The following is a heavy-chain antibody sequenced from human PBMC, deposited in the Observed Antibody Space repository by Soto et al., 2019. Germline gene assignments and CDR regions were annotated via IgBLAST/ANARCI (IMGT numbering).Heavy chain of an antibody. CDR2: ISGYNGDT. V-gene: IGHV1-18*01. Sequence: QGQLVQSRAELKKPGASVKVSCKASGYTFTRYGISWVRQAPGQRIEWMGWISGYNGDTNYAQKFQGRVTMTIDTSTTTAYMELRSLTSDDTAVYYCAKNGQPPHYYYGMDVWGQGTTVTVSS. J-gene: IGHJ6*02. D-gene: IGHD2-8*01. CDR1: GYTFTRYG. CDR3: AKNGQPPHYYYGMDV.